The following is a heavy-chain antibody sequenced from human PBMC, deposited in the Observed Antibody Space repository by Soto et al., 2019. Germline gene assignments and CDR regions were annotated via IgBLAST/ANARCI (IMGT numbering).Heavy chain of an antibody. CDR3: ARASTVTTRGSRNNWFDP. Sequence: TSETLSLTCAVSGGSISSSNWWSWVRQPAGKGLEWIGEIYHSGSTNYNPSLKSRVTISVDTSKNQFSLKLSSVTAADTAVYYCARASTVTTRGSRNNWFDPWGKGTLVTVS. D-gene: IGHD4-17*01. J-gene: IGHJ5*02. CDR1: GGSISSSNW. V-gene: IGHV4-4*02. CDR2: IYHSGST.